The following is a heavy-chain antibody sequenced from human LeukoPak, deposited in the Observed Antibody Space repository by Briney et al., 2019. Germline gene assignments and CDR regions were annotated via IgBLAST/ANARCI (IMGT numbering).Heavy chain of an antibody. CDR3: ARAYSGYDKMGHFYYYYYMDV. CDR1: GYTFTSYY. J-gene: IGHJ6*03. Sequence: PVASVKVSCKASGYTFTSYYMHWVRQAPGQGLEWMGIINPSGGSTSYAQKFQGRVTITADKSTSTAYMELSSLRSEDTAVYYCARAYSGYDKMGHFYYYYYMDVWGKGTTVTVSS. CDR2: INPSGGST. D-gene: IGHD5-12*01. V-gene: IGHV1-46*01.